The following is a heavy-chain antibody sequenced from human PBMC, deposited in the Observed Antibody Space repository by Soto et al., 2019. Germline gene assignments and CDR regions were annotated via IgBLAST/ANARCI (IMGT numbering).Heavy chain of an antibody. J-gene: IGHJ4*02. Sequence: QVHLVQSGAEVKKPGASVKVSCKGSGYAFTTYGITWVRQAPGQGLEWMGWLSAHNGNTNYAQKRQGRVTVTRDTSASTAYRGLRSLRTADTVVYYCARGRYGGYWGQGTMVTVSS. CDR1: GYAFTTYG. CDR3: ARGRYGGY. CDR2: LSAHNGNT. D-gene: IGHD3-10*01. V-gene: IGHV1-18*01.